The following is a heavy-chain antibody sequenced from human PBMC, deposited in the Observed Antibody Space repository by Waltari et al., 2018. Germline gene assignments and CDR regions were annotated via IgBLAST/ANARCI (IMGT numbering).Heavy chain of an antibody. J-gene: IGHJ5*02. D-gene: IGHD3-3*01. CDR2: INHSGST. CDR3: ARNNFWSGYFRGVDP. Sequence: QVQLQQWGAGLLKPSEPLSLTCAVYGGSFSGYYWSWIRQPPGKGLEWIGEINHSGSTNYNPSLKSRVTISVDTSKNQFSLKLSSVTAADTAVYYCARNNFWSGYFRGVDPWGQGTLVTVSS. CDR1: GGSFSGYY. V-gene: IGHV4-34*01.